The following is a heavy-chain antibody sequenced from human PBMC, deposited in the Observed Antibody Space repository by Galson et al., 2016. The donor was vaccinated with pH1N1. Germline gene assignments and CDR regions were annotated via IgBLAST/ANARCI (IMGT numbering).Heavy chain of an antibody. J-gene: IGHJ4*02. D-gene: IGHD3-10*01. CDR1: GFTFTNAW. V-gene: IGHV3-15*01. CDR3: TIRGTNFPTSFGP. Sequence: SLRLSCAVSGFTFTNAWMTWVRQAPGKGLEWVGHIKSKTDGGTTDYAAPVRGRFTISRDDSKNNLYLQMTSLEAGDTAVYYCTIRGTNFPTSFGPWAQGSLVTVSS. CDR2: IKSKTDGGTT.